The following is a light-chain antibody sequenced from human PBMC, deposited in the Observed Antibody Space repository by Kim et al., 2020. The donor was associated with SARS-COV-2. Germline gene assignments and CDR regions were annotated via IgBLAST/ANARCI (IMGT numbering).Light chain of an antibody. Sequence: DIQMTQSPSTLSASVGDRVTITCRASQSINNWLAWYQQKPGKAPKLLIYDASNLPSGVPSRFSGSGYGTEFTLTISSLQPDDFATYYCQQYHSRFGGGTKVDIK. J-gene: IGKJ4*01. CDR3: QQYHSR. CDR2: DAS. V-gene: IGKV1-5*01. CDR1: QSINNW.